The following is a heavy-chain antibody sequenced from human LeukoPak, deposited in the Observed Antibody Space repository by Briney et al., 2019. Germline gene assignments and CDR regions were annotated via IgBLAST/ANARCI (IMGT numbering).Heavy chain of an antibody. CDR3: ARDTRQKEYDSSGYSRDYYYYMDV. CDR1: GGTFSSYA. Sequence: GASVKVSCKASGGTFSSYAISWVRQAPGQGLEWMGGIIPIFGTANYAQKFQGRVTITADESTSTAYMELSSLRSEDTAVYYCARDTRQKEYDSSGYSRDYYYYMDVWGKGTTVTISS. J-gene: IGHJ6*03. D-gene: IGHD3-22*01. V-gene: IGHV1-69*13. CDR2: IIPIFGTA.